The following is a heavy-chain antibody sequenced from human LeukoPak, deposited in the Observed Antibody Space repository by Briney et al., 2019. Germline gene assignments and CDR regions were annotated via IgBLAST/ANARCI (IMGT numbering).Heavy chain of an antibody. Sequence: PGGSLRLSCAASGFTFSSYAMSWVRQAPGKGLEWVSAISGSGGSTYYADSVKGRFTISRDNSKNTLYLQMNSLRAEDTAVYYCAKTPGDDSSGYSTFFDYWGQGTLVTVSS. J-gene: IGHJ4*02. D-gene: IGHD3-22*01. CDR1: GFTFSSYA. V-gene: IGHV3-23*01. CDR3: AKTPGDDSSGYSTFFDY. CDR2: ISGSGGST.